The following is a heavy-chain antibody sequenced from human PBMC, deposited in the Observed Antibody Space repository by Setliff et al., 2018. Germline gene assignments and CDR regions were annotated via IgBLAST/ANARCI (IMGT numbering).Heavy chain of an antibody. Sequence: SETLSLTCTVSGGSISSSSYYWGWIRQPPGKGLEWVGSINYSGSTYYNPSLKSRVTISVDTSKNQFSLKLSSVTAADTAVYYCARAGSIWFGELFPENWFDPWGQGTLVTVSS. D-gene: IGHD3-10*01. V-gene: IGHV4-39*01. CDR1: GGSISSSSYY. CDR3: ARAGSIWFGELFPENWFDP. CDR2: INYSGST. J-gene: IGHJ5*02.